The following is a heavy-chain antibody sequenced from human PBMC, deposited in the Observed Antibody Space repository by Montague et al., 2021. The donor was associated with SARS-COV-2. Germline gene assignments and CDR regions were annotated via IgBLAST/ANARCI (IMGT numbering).Heavy chain of an antibody. CDR2: ISSSSSYI. CDR3: ARDARCDFWSGYYFDY. V-gene: IGHV3-21*01. D-gene: IGHD3-3*01. J-gene: IGHJ4*02. Sequence: SLSLSCAASGFTFSSYSMNWVRQAPGKGLEWVSSISSSSSYIYYADSVKGRFTISRDNAKNSLYLQMNSLRAEDTAVYYCARDARCDFWSGYYFDYWGQGTLVTVSS. CDR1: GFTFSSYS.